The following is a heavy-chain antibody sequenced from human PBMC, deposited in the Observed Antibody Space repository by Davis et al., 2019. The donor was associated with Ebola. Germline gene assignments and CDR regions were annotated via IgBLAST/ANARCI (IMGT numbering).Heavy chain of an antibody. J-gene: IGHJ4*02. Sequence: ASVKVSCKASGYTFTSYYMHWVRQAPGQGLEWMGIINPSGGSTSYAQKFQGRVTMTRDTSTSTVYMELSSLRSEDTAVYYCARGLAVLRFLEWAYSSRYYFDYWGQGTLVTVSS. CDR3: ARGLAVLRFLEWAYSSRYYFDY. CDR1: GYTFTSYY. D-gene: IGHD3-3*01. CDR2: INPSGGST. V-gene: IGHV1-46*01.